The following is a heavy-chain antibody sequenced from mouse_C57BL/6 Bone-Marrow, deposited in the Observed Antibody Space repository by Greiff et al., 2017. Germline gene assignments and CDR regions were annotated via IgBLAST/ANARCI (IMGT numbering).Heavy chain of an antibody. CDR1: GYTFTSYW. CDR3: ARGKLRLQAMDY. Sequence: VQLQQPGAELVKPGASVKMSCKASGYTFTSYWITWVKQRPGQGLEWIGDIYPGSGGTNYNEKFKSKATLTVDTSSSTAYMQLRSLTSEDSAVYYCARGKLRLQAMDYWGQGTSVTVSS. V-gene: IGHV1-55*01. D-gene: IGHD3-2*02. CDR2: IYPGSGGT. J-gene: IGHJ4*01.